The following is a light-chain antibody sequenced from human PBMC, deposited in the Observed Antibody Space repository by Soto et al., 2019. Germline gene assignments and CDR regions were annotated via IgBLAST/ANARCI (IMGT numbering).Light chain of an antibody. CDR1: QGSSNY. V-gene: IGKV1-27*01. J-gene: IGKJ1*01. CDR3: QKYNSAPRT. Sequence: DIPMTQSPSSLSASVGDRVTITCRASQGSSNYLAWYQQKPGKVPKLLIYAASTWHSGVPSRFSGSGSGTDFNLTISSLQPEDVATYYCQKYNSAPRTFGQGTKVEIK. CDR2: AAS.